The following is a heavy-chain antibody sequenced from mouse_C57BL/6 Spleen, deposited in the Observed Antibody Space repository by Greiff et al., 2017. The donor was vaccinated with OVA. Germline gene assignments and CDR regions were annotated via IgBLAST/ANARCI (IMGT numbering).Heavy chain of an antibody. Sequence: EVMLVESGGGLVQSGRSLRLSCATSGFTFSDFYMEWVRQAPGKGLEWIAASRNKANDYTTEYSASVKGRFIVSRDTSQSILYLQMNALRAEDTAIYCCARDAEDSYYFDYWGQGTTLTVSS. CDR3: ARDAEDSYYFDY. J-gene: IGHJ2*01. V-gene: IGHV7-1*01. CDR2: SRNKANDYTT. CDR1: GFTFSDFY.